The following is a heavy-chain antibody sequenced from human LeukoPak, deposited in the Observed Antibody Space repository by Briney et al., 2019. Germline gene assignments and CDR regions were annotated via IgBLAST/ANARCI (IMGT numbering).Heavy chain of an antibody. Sequence: PSETLSLTCTVSGVSISSGGYYWGWIRQHPGQGLEWIGYIYYSGSTYYNPSLKSRVNISVDTSKNQFSLKLSSVTAADTAVYYCARFPTSPAGERPYAFDIWGQGTMVTVSS. D-gene: IGHD2-2*01. J-gene: IGHJ3*02. CDR2: IYYSGST. V-gene: IGHV4-31*03. CDR3: ARFPTSPAGERPYAFDI. CDR1: GVSISSGGYY.